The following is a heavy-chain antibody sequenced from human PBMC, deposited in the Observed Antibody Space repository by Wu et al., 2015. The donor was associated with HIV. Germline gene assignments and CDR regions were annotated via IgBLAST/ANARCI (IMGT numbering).Heavy chain of an antibody. CDR2: INPSGGST. CDR3: ARECNSSGGGGSFDY. CDR1: GYTFTSYY. J-gene: IGHJ4*02. V-gene: IGHV1-46*01. Sequence: QVQLVQSGAEVKKPGASVKVSCKASGYTFTSYYMHWVRQAPGQGLEWMGIINPSGGSTSYAQKFQGRVTMTRDTSTSTVYMELSSLRSEDTAVYYCARECNSSGGGGSFDYWGQGTLVTVSS. D-gene: IGHD3-22*01.